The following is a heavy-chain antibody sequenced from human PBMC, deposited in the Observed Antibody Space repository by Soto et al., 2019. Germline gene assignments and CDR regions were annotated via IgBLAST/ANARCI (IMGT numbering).Heavy chain of an antibody. CDR1: GGSISSSSYY. D-gene: IGHD3-9*01. CDR2: IYYSGST. V-gene: IGHV4-39*01. CDR3: ASLLRYFDWLGAYYYYGMDV. J-gene: IGHJ6*02. Sequence: SETLSLTCTVSGGSISSSSYYWGWIRQPPGKGLEWIGSIYYSGSTYYNPSLKSRVTISVDTSKNQFSLKLSSVTAADTAVYYCASLLRYFDWLGAYYYYGMDVWGQGTTVTVSS.